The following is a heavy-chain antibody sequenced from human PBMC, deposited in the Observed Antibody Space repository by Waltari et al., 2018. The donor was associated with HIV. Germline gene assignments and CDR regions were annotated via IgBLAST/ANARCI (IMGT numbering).Heavy chain of an antibody. V-gene: IGHV3-21*02. CDR3: ARDWSAYDEPDYYYAMDV. Sequence: EVQLVESGGGLVKPGGSLRLACAASGFTSSTSNMTWVRQAPGKGLEWLSSIASSTTYKNYAESVEGRFTSSRDTAKKSLYLQMNSLRAEDTAVYYCARDWSAYDEPDYYYAMDVWGQGTTVTVYS. D-gene: IGHD3-3*01. CDR1: GFTSSTSN. J-gene: IGHJ6*02. CDR2: IASSTTYK.